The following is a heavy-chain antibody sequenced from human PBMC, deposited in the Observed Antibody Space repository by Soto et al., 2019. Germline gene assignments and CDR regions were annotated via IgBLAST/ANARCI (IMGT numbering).Heavy chain of an antibody. CDR3: ARGWNDYGDYYYYGMGV. V-gene: IGHV4-31*03. D-gene: IGHD4-17*01. Sequence: QVQLQESGPGLVKPSQTLSLTCTVSGGSISSGVYYWSWIRQHPGKGLEWIGYIYYSGSTYYNPSLKSRVTMLIDTSKNQFSLKLSSVTAADTAVYYCARGWNDYGDYYYYGMGVWGQGTTVTVSS. J-gene: IGHJ6*02. CDR2: IYYSGST. CDR1: GGSISSGVYY.